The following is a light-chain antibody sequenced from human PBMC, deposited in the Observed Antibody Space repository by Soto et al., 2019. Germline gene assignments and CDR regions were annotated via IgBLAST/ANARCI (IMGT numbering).Light chain of an antibody. CDR1: QSITGW. V-gene: IGKV1-5*01. CDR2: DAS. CDR3: QQYNSYSPT. Sequence: DIQMTQSPSTLSGSVGDRVTITCRASQSITGWLAWYQQKPGKAPKLLIYDASSLESGVPSRFSGSGSETEFTLTISGLQPGDSATYYCQQYNSYSPTFGQGTKVDIK. J-gene: IGKJ1*01.